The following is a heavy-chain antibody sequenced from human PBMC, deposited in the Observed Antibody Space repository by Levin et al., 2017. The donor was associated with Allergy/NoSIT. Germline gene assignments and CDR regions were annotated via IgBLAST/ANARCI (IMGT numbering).Heavy chain of an antibody. J-gene: IGHJ6*02. Sequence: GESLKISCAASGFTFSSYGMHWVRQAPGKGLEWVAVISYDGSNKYYADSVKGRFTISRDNSKNTLYLQMNSLRAEDTAVYYCAKDRIVVALEASYGMDVWGQGTTVTVSS. CDR1: GFTFSSYG. CDR2: ISYDGSNK. V-gene: IGHV3-30*18. D-gene: IGHD2-2*01. CDR3: AKDRIVVALEASYGMDV.